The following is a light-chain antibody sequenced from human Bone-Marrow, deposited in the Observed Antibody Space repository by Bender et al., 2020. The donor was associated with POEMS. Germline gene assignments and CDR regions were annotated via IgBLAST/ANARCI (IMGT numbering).Light chain of an antibody. Sequence: QSVLTQPPSVSAAPGQKVTISCSGSSSNLGNNYVSWYQQLPGTAPKLLIYDNNKRPSGIPDRCSGSKSGTSATLGITGLQTGDEAEYYCGAWDSSLRVVFGGGTKLTVL. CDR2: DNN. CDR3: GAWDSSLRVV. V-gene: IGLV1-51*01. CDR1: SSNLGNNY. J-gene: IGLJ2*01.